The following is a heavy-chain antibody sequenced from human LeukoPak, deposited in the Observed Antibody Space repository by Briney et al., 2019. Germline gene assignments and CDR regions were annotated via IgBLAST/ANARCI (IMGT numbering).Heavy chain of an antibody. CDR2: IYSGGST. CDR1: GFTVSSNY. J-gene: IGHJ4*02. Sequence: GGSLRLSCAASGFTVSSNYMSWVRQAPGRGLEWVSVIYSGGSTYYADSVKGRFTISRDNSKNTLYLQMNSLRAEDTAVYYCARDDCSSTSCTYHFDYWGQGTLVTVSS. D-gene: IGHD2-2*01. CDR3: ARDDCSSTSCTYHFDY. V-gene: IGHV3-66*01.